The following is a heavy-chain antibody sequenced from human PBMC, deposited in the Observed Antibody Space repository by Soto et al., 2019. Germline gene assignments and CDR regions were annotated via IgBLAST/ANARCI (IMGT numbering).Heavy chain of an antibody. CDR2: IYYSGST. CDR1: GCSVSSGSYY. J-gene: IGHJ6*01. D-gene: IGHD6-19*01. Sequence: SETLSLTFTVSGCSVSSGSYYWSWIRHPPGKGLEWIGYIYYSGSTNYNPSLKSRVTISVDTSKNQFSLKLSSVTAADTAVYYCAAAVAGISYNYYYYGMDVWGQGTTVTVYS. CDR3: AAAVAGISYNYYYYGMDV. V-gene: IGHV4-61*01.